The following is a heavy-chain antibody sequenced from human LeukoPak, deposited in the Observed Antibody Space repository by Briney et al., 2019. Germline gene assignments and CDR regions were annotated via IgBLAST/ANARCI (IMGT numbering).Heavy chain of an antibody. CDR1: GGTFSSYA. CDR3: ARDDCSGGSCYSLITYYYYGMDV. J-gene: IGHJ6*02. D-gene: IGHD2-15*01. Sequence: GASVKVSCKASGGTFSSYAISWVRRAPGQGLEWMGWISAYNGNTNYAQKLQGRVTMTTDTSTSTAYMELRSLRSDDTAVYYCARDDCSGGSCYSLITYYYYGMDVWGQGTTVTVSS. V-gene: IGHV1-18*01. CDR2: ISAYNGNT.